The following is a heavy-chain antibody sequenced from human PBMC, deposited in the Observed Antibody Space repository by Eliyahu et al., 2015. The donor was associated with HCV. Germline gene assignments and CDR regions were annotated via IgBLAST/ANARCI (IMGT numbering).Heavy chain of an antibody. CDR1: GYTFNNYD. CDR2: TNPKSDRT. Sequence: QVHLVQSGAEVKKPGASVKVSCKAXGYTFNNYDIHWVRQATGQGXDWMGRTNPKSDRTDFAQKFQGRVTITRDTSVSKDYLELSGLRFEDTAVYYCARDQYHDSSGYSYYSGMDVWGQGTTVTVSS. J-gene: IGHJ6*02. D-gene: IGHD3-22*01. V-gene: IGHV1-8*03. CDR3: ARDQYHDSSGYSYYSGMDV.